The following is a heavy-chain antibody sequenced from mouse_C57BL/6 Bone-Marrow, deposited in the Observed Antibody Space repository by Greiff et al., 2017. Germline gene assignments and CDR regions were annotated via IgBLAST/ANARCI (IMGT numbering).Heavy chain of an antibody. CDR2: IRNKANNHAT. CDR3: TGSTSRRYCYAMDY. J-gene: IGHJ4*01. V-gene: IGHV6-6*01. Sequence: EVMLVESGGGLVQPGGSMKLSCAASGFTFSDAWMDWVRQSPEKGLEWVAEIRNKANNHATYYAESVKGRFTISRDDSKSSVYLQMNSLRAEDTGIYYCTGSTSRRYCYAMDYWGQGTSVTVSS. D-gene: IGHD2-1*01. CDR1: GFTFSDAW.